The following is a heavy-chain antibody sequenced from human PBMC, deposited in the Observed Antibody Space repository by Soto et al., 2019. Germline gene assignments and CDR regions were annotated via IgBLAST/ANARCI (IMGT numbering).Heavy chain of an antibody. D-gene: IGHD3-10*01. CDR2: INPNRGGT. Sequence: QVQLVQSGAEVKKPGASVKVSCKASGYTFTGYYMHWVRQAPGQGLEWMGWINPNRGGTNYAQKFQGRVTMTRDTSISTAYMELSRLRSDDTAVYYCARDPIGITLGRGPPLYGMDVW. CDR3: ARDPIGITLGRGPPLYGMDV. CDR1: GYTFTGYY. V-gene: IGHV1-2*02. J-gene: IGHJ6*01.